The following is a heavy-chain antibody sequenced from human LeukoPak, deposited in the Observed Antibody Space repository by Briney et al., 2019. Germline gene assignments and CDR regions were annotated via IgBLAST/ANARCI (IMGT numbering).Heavy chain of an antibody. D-gene: IGHD2-15*01. V-gene: IGHV3-48*03. J-gene: IGHJ5*02. CDR1: GFTFSSYE. CDR3: ARNPVEAAMWRLWFDP. Sequence: GGSLRLSCAASGFTFSSYEMNWVRQAPGKGLEWVSYISSSGSTIYYADSVKGRFTISRDNAKNSLYLQMNSLRAEDTAVYYCARNPVEAAMWRLWFDPWGRGTLVTVSS. CDR2: ISSSGSTI.